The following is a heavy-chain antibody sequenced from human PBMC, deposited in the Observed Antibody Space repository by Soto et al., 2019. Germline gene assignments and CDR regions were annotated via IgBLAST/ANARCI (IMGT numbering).Heavy chain of an antibody. J-gene: IGHJ4*02. CDR2: IKSKTDGGTT. D-gene: IGHD5-18*01. CDR1: GFTFSNAW. CDR3: TTDEMWDTAMVSYDY. V-gene: IGHV3-15*01. Sequence: GGSLRLSCAASGFTFSNAWMSWVRQAPGKGLEWVGRIKSKTDGGTTDYAAPVKGRFTISRDDSKNTLYLQMNSLKTEDTAVYYCTTDEMWDTAMVSYDYWGQGTLVTVSS.